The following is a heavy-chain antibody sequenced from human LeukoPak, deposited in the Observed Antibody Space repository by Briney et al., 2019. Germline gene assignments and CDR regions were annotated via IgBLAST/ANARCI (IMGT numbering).Heavy chain of an antibody. CDR1: GGSISSYY. D-gene: IGHD1-26*01. CDR2: IYYSGST. J-gene: IGHJ5*02. Sequence: SETLSLTCTVSGGSISSYYWSWIRQPPGKGLEWIGYIYYSGSTYYNPSLKSRVTISVDTSKNQFSLKLSSVTAADTAVYYCARDRGVGATRWFDPWGQGTLVTVSS. CDR3: ARDRGVGATRWFDP. V-gene: IGHV4-59*12.